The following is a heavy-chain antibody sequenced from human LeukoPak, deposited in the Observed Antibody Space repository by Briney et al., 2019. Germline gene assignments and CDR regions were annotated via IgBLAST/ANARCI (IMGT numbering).Heavy chain of an antibody. CDR2: INHSGST. V-gene: IGHV4-34*01. J-gene: IGHJ4*02. CDR1: GGSFSGYY. Sequence: SETLSLTCAVYGGSFSGYYWSWIRQPPGKGLEWIGEINHSGSTNYNPSLKSRVTISVDTSKNQFSLKLSSVTAADTAVYYCARDRTHGYWGQGTLVTVSS. CDR3: ARDRTHGY.